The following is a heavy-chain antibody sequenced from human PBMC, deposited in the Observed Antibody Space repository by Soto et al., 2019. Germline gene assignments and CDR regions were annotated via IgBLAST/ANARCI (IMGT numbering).Heavy chain of an antibody. D-gene: IGHD3-10*01. Sequence: ASVKVSCKASGGTFSSYTISWVRQAPGQGLEWMGRIIPILGIANYAQKFQGRVTITADKSTSTAYMELSSLRSEDTAVYYCAREAADGSGSSTYGMDVWGQGTTVTVSS. CDR2: IIPILGIA. CDR1: GGTFSSYT. V-gene: IGHV1-69*04. CDR3: AREAADGSGSSTYGMDV. J-gene: IGHJ6*02.